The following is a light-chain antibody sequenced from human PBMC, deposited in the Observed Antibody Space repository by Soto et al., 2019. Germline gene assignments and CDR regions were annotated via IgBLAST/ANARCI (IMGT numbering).Light chain of an antibody. V-gene: IGKV3-15*01. CDR1: RSVSNN. Sequence: EIVMTQSPATLSVSPGERVTLSCRASRSVSNNLAWYQQKPGQAPRLLIFGASTRATGVPARFSGSGSGTEFTLTISSLQSEDFAVYYCHQYNHWLTWTFGQGTKVEIQ. CDR3: HQYNHWLTWT. CDR2: GAS. J-gene: IGKJ1*01.